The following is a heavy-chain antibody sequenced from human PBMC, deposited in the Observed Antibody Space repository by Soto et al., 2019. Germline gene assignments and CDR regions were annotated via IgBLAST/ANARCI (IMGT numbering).Heavy chain of an antibody. CDR2: ISGSAGST. CDR3: AKDGGVRGLNDAFDI. D-gene: IGHD3-10*01. CDR1: GFIFSTYD. Sequence: EVQLLESGGGLVQPGGSLRLSCAASGFIFSTYDMSWVRQAPGKGLEWVSTISGSAGSTKYADSVKGRFTISRDNSKNTLYLQMNSLRAEDTAVFYCAKDGGVRGLNDAFDIWGQGTMVTLSS. J-gene: IGHJ3*02. V-gene: IGHV3-23*01.